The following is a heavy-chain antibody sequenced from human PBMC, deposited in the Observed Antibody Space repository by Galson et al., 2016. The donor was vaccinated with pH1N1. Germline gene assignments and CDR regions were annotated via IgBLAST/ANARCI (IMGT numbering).Heavy chain of an antibody. D-gene: IGHD5-12*01. CDR3: AREGYSHSDTYYFGMGV. Sequence: SVKVSCKASGYTFSSYGISWVRQAPGQGLEWMGWIGAYNGHTNYAQKVQGRVTMTADTSTSTAYMELRSLRSDDTAVYYCAREGYSHSDTYYFGMGVWGQGTTVTVSS. CDR1: GYTFSSYG. J-gene: IGHJ6*02. CDR2: IGAYNGHT. V-gene: IGHV1-18*01.